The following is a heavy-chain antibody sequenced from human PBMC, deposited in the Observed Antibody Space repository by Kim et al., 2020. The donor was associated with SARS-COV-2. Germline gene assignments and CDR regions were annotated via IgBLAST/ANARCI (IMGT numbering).Heavy chain of an antibody. CDR1: GFTFSSYG. J-gene: IGHJ4*02. CDR3: AKPLLSLEWLLIGY. D-gene: IGHD3-3*01. CDR2: ISYDGSNK. Sequence: GGSLRLSCAASGFTFSSYGMHWVRQAPGKGLEWVAVISYDGSNKYYADSVKGRFTISRDNSKNTLYLQMNSLRAEDTAVYYCAKPLLSLEWLLIGYWGQGTLVTVSS. V-gene: IGHV3-30*18.